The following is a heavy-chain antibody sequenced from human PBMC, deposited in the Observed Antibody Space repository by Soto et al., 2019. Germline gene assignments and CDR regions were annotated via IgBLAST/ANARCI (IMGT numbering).Heavy chain of an antibody. Sequence: EVQLLESGGGLVQPGGSLRLSCAASGFTFSIYAMSWVRQAPGKGLEWVSAISGSGDNTYYADPVKGRFTISRDNSKKTLYLHMTRLRAGDTAVYYCAKDSGIPRGRLIPNRFDPWGQGTLVTVSS. CDR3: AKDSGIPRGRLIPNRFDP. CDR1: GFTFSIYA. CDR2: ISGSGDNT. D-gene: IGHD3-10*01. V-gene: IGHV3-23*01. J-gene: IGHJ5*02.